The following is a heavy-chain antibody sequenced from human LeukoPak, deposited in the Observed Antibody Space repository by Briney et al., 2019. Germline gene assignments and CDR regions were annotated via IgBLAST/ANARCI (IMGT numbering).Heavy chain of an antibody. V-gene: IGHV3-23*01. D-gene: IGHD3-3*01. CDR1: GFTFSSYA. CDR3: VRGSLASGVVVYYYYYLDV. Sequence: PGGSLRLSCAASGFTFSSYAISWVRQAPGKGLEWVSAISGSGGSTYYADSVKGRFTISRDNAKNSLYLQMNSLRAEDTAVYYCVRGSLASGVVVYYYYYLDVWGKGTTVTVSS. CDR2: ISGSGGST. J-gene: IGHJ6*03.